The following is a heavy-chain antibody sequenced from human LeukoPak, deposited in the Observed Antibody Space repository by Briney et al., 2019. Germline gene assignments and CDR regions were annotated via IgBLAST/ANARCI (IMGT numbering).Heavy chain of an antibody. Sequence: PSETLSLTCTVSGGSISSYYWSWIRQPAGKVLEWIGRIYTSGSTNYNPSLKSRVTMSVDTSKNQFSLKLSSVTAADTAVYYCARESVVAATGYYYYYMDVWGKGTTVTISS. CDR2: IYTSGST. D-gene: IGHD2-15*01. V-gene: IGHV4-4*07. CDR3: ARESVVAATGYYYYYMDV. J-gene: IGHJ6*03. CDR1: GGSISSYY.